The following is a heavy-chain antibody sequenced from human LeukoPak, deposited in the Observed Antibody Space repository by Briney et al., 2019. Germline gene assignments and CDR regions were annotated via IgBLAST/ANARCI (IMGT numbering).Heavy chain of an antibody. V-gene: IGHV1-46*01. D-gene: IGHD5-18*01. CDR3: ARDGSYGPDY. J-gene: IGHJ4*02. Sequence: GASVTVSCTASGYTFTSYYMHWVRQASGQGLEWMGIINPSGGSTNYAQKFQGRVTMTRDTSTSTVYMELSSLRSEDTAVYYCARDGSYGPDYWGQGTLVTVSS. CDR2: INPSGGST. CDR1: GYTFTSYY.